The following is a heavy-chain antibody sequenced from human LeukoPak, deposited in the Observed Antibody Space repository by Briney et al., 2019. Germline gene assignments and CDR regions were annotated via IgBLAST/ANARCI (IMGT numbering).Heavy chain of an antibody. D-gene: IGHD3-10*02. CDR1: GFTLSRYW. V-gene: IGHV3-48*03. J-gene: IGHJ6*04. Sequence: GGSLRLSCAASGFTLSRYWMHWVRQVPGKGLVWVSAISSSGSTIYYADSVKGRFTISRDNAKNSLYLQMNSLRAEDTAVYYCAELGITMIGGVWGKGTTVTISS. CDR3: AELGITMIGGV. CDR2: ISSSGSTI.